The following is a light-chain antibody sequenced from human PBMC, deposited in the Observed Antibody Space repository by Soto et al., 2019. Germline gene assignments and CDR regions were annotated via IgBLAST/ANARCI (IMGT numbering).Light chain of an antibody. CDR3: KQCNTYPYT. Sequence: DIQMTQSPSTLSASVGDRVTITCRASQSTSNWLAWYQQQPGKAPNLLIYKASSLESGVPSRFSGSGSGTEFTLTISSLQPDDFATYYCKQCNTYPYTFGQGTKLEIK. V-gene: IGKV1-5*03. CDR2: KAS. J-gene: IGKJ2*01. CDR1: QSTSNW.